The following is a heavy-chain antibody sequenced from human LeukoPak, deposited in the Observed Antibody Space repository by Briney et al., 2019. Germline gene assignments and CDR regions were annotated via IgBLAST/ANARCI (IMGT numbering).Heavy chain of an antibody. CDR1: GYTFTSYD. Sequence: ASVKVSCKASGYTFTSYDINWVRQATGQGLEWMGWMNPNSGNTGYAQKFQGRVTMTRNTSISTAYMELSSLRSEDTAVYYCARTFVYSKGAFDIWGQGTMVTVSS. CDR2: MNPNSGNT. J-gene: IGHJ3*02. V-gene: IGHV1-8*01. CDR3: ARTFVYSKGAFDI. D-gene: IGHD1-26*01.